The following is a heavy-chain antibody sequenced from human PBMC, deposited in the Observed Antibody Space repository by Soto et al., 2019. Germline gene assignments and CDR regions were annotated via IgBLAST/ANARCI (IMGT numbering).Heavy chain of an antibody. Sequence: GESLKISCKGSGYSFTSYWIGWVRQMPGKGLEWMGIIYPGDSDTRYSPSFQGQVTISADKSISTAYLQWSSLKASDTAMYYCARRAYSYGYEIDAFDIWGQGPMVTVSS. CDR3: ARRAYSYGYEIDAFDI. V-gene: IGHV5-51*01. D-gene: IGHD5-18*01. CDR1: GYSFTSYW. CDR2: IYPGDSDT. J-gene: IGHJ3*02.